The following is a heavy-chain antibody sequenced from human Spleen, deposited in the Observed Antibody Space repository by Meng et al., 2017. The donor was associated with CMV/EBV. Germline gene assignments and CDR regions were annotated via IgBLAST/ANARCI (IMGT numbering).Heavy chain of an antibody. Sequence: SWAASGITFYPYAMSWVRQAPGKGLEWVSVIYSGGDRTYYADSVKGRFTISRDNSKNKLYLQMEGLRVEDTAIYYCAKGGAAASVIDFWGQGTLVTVSS. V-gene: IGHV3-23*03. CDR2: IYSGGDRT. D-gene: IGHD6-13*01. J-gene: IGHJ4*02. CDR1: GITFYPYA. CDR3: AKGGAAASVIDF.